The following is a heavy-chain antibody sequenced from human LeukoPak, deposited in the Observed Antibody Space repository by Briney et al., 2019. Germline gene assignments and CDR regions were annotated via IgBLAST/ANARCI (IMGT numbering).Heavy chain of an antibody. Sequence: PGGSLRLSCAASGFTFSSYGMSWVRQAPGKSLEWVSAISGGGGTTYYADSVKGRFTISRDNSKNTLFLQMNSLRAEDTAVYYCAKDSGPYTSGYYGHWGQGTLVTVSS. CDR1: GFTFSSYG. CDR2: ISGGGGTT. CDR3: AKDSGPYTSGYYGH. V-gene: IGHV3-23*01. J-gene: IGHJ4*02. D-gene: IGHD3-22*01.